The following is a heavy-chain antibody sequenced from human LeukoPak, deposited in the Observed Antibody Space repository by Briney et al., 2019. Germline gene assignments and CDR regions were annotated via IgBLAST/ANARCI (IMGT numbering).Heavy chain of an antibody. J-gene: IGHJ6*02. Sequence: PGGSLRLSCAASGFTFSSYWMSWVRQAPGKGLEWVANIKQDGSEKYYVDSVKGRFTISRDNAKNSLYLQMNSLRAEDTAVYYCARQGYCSSTSCPYYYYGMDVWGQGTTVTVSS. CDR2: IKQDGSEK. D-gene: IGHD2-2*01. V-gene: IGHV3-7*03. CDR3: ARQGYCSSTSCPYYYYGMDV. CDR1: GFTFSSYW.